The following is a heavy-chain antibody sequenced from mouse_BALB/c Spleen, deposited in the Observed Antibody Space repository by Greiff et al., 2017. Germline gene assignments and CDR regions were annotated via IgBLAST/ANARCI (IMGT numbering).Heavy chain of an antibody. CDR3: ARATGTEGFAY. CDR1: GFSLTSYG. V-gene: IGHV2-9*02. Sequence: VKVEESGPGLVAPSQSLSITCTVSGFSLTSYGVHWVRQPPGKGLEWLGVIWAGGSTNYNSALMSRLSISKDNSKSQVFLKMNSLQTDDTAMYYCARATGTEGFAYWGQGTLVTVSA. CDR2: IWAGGST. D-gene: IGHD4-1*02. J-gene: IGHJ3*01.